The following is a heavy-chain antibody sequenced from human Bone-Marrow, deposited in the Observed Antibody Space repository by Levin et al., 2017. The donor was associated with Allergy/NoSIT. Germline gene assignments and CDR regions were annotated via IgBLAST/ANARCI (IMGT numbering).Heavy chain of an antibody. CDR1: GFTFSSYG. V-gene: IGHV3-30*03. Sequence: GGSLRLSCAASGFTFSSYGMHWVRQAPGKGLEWVAVISYDGTNKYYADSVKGRFTISRDNSKNTLYLQMNSLRAEDTAVYYCARQDGSGYYGGVDYWGQGTLVTVSS. CDR2: ISYDGTNK. CDR3: ARQDGSGYYGGVDY. D-gene: IGHD3-22*01. J-gene: IGHJ4*02.